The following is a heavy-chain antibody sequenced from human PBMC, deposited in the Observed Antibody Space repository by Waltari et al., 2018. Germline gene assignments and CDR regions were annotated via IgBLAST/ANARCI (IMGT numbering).Heavy chain of an antibody. J-gene: IGHJ3*02. CDR2: IYHSGST. CDR1: GGSISSSNW. Sequence: QVQLQESGPGLVKPSGTLSLTCAVSGGSISSSNWWSWVRQPPGKGLEWIGEIYHSGSTNYNPSLKSRVTRSVDKSKNQFSLKLSSVTAADTAVYYCARAARHRGARPPFDIWGQGTMVTVSS. CDR3: ARAARHRGARPPFDI. V-gene: IGHV4-4*02. D-gene: IGHD3-16*01.